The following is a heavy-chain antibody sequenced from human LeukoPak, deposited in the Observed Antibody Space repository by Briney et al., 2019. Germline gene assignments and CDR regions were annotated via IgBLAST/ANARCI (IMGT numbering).Heavy chain of an antibody. CDR2: LWYDGTNK. J-gene: IGHJ4*02. CDR1: GFTFSTYG. Sequence: GGSLRLSCAASGFTFSTYGMHWVRQAPGRGLEWVAVLWYDGTNKDYADSVKGRFTISRDNSKNTVYLQMNSLRAEDTAVYYCARHLTYGGWNSWGQGTLVTVSS. V-gene: IGHV3-33*01. CDR3: ARHLTYGGWNS. D-gene: IGHD4-23*01.